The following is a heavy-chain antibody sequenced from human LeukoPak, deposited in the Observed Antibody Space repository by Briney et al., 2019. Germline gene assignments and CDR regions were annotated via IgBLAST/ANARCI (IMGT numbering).Heavy chain of an antibody. CDR3: AKDMGATPWYFDY. CDR2: ISWNSGSI. D-gene: IGHD1-26*01. J-gene: IGHJ4*02. CDR1: GFTFDDYA. V-gene: IGHV3-9*03. Sequence: GGSLRLSCAASGFTFDDYAMHWVRQAPGKGLEWVSGISWNSGSIGYADSVKGRFTISRDNAKNSLYLQMNSLRAEDMALYYCAKDMGATPWYFDYWGQGTLVTVSS.